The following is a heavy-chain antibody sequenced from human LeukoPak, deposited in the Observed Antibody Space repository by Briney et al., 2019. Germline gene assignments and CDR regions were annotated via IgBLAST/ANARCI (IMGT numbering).Heavy chain of an antibody. CDR1: GYTFTSYG. J-gene: IGHJ3*02. CDR3: ARGRWLQSDDAFDI. CDR2: ISAYNGNT. V-gene: IGHV1-18*01. Sequence: GASVKVSCKASGYTFTSYGISWVRQAPGQGLEWMGWISAYNGNTNYAQKLQGRVTMTTDTSTSTAYMEPRSLRSDDTAVYYCARGRWLQSDDAFDIWGQGTKVTVSS. D-gene: IGHD5-24*01.